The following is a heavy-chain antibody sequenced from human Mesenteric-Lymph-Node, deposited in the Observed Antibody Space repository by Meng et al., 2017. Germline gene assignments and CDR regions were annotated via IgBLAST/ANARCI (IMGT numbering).Heavy chain of an antibody. J-gene: IGHJ1*01. D-gene: IGHD1-1*01. V-gene: IGHV3-74*02. CDR1: GFTFTDHW. CDR3: TNDRLNH. CDR2: INPDGSNP. Sequence: EVQLVESGGGLAQPGGSLGLSCAGSGFTFTDHWMHWVRQGPGKGLVWVSRINPDGSNPTYADSVKGRFTISRDNAKNTVYLQMNSLRAEDTAVYYCTNDRLNHWGQGALVTVSS.